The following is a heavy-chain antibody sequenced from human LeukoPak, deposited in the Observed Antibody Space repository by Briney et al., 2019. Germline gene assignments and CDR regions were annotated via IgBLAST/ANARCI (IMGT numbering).Heavy chain of an antibody. CDR1: GYSISSGYY. CDR3: ARHLPGGAGYYFDY. D-gene: IGHD3-3*02. Sequence: SETLSLTCAVSGYSISSGYYWGWIRQPPGKGLEWIGSIYHSGSTYYNPSLKSRVTISVDTSKNQFSLKLSSVTAADTAVYYCARHLPGGAGYYFDYWGPGTLVTVSS. J-gene: IGHJ4*02. V-gene: IGHV4-38-2*01. CDR2: IYHSGST.